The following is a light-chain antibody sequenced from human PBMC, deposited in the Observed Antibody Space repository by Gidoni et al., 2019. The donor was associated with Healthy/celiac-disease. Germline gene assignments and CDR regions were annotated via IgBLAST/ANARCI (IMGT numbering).Light chain of an antibody. CDR2: GQN. CDR3: NSRDSSGNHYWV. V-gene: IGLV3-19*01. J-gene: IGLJ3*02. CDR1: SLRSYY. Sequence: SSELTQDPAVSVALGQTVRITCQGDSLRSYYASWYQQKPGQAPVLVIYGQNNRPSGIPDRFSGSSSGNTASLTITGAQAEDEADYYCNSRDSSGNHYWVFGGGTKLTVL.